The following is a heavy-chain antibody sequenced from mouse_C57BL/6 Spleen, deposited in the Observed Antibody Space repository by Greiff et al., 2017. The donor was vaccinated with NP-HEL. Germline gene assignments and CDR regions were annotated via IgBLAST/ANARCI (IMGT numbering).Heavy chain of an antibody. V-gene: IGHV5-17*01. D-gene: IGHD2-3*01. Sequence: EVQGVESGGGLVKPGGSLKLSCAASGFTFSDYGMHWVRQAPETGLEWVAYLSSGSSTIYYADTVKGRFTISRANATNTLFLRMTSLRYDDTAMYYCARGPGYYEGGAMDYWGQGTSVTVSS. CDR1: GFTFSDYG. CDR3: ARGPGYYEGGAMDY. J-gene: IGHJ4*01. CDR2: LSSGSSTI.